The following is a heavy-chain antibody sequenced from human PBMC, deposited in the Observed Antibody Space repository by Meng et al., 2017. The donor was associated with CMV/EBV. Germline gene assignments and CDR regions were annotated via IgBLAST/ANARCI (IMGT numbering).Heavy chain of an antibody. CDR3: ARVRDIVVVPAAKRQPYYYYGMDV. D-gene: IGHD2-2*01. V-gene: IGHV1-18*01. Sequence: ASVKVSCKASGYTFTSYGISWVRQAPRQGLEWMGWISAYNGNTNYAQKLQGRVTMTTDTSTSTAYMELRSLRSDDTAVYYCARVRDIVVVPAAKRQPYYYYGMDVWGQGTTVTVSS. CDR2: ISAYNGNT. J-gene: IGHJ6*02. CDR1: GYTFTSYG.